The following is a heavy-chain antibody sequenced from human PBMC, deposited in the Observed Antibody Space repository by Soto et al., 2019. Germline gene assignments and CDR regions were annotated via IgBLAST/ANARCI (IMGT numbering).Heavy chain of an antibody. CDR1: GGSISSYY. D-gene: IGHD3-22*01. J-gene: IGHJ3*02. V-gene: IGHV4-59*01. Sequence: SETLSLTCSVSGGSISSYYWSWIRQPPGKGLEWIGYIYYSGSTNYNPSLKSRVTISVDTSKNQFSLKLSSVTAADTAVYYCVRGSTRGLKYYYDSSAYWGDAFDIWGQGTMVTVSS. CDR2: IYYSGST. CDR3: VRGSTRGLKYYYDSSAYWGDAFDI.